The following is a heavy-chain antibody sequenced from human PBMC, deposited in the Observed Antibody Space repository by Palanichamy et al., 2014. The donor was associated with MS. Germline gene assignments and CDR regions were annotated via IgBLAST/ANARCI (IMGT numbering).Heavy chain of an antibody. Sequence: QVLLQESGPGLVRPSQTLSLTCSVSGDSIADGLHYWSWIRQPPGKGLEWIGYISYSGSAHYSPSLISRSLISLDTSRNQFSLTLKSLTGADTTVYFCARGGIPLLKDLDSWGQGILVSVSS. V-gene: IGHV4-30-4*01. CDR3: ARGGIPLLKDLDS. CDR1: GDSIADGLHY. J-gene: IGHJ4*02. CDR2: ISYSGSA.